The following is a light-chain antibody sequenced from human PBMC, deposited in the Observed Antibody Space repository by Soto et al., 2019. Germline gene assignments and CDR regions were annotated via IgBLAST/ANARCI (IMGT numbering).Light chain of an antibody. Sequence: QSALAQPPSASGSPGQSVTISCTGSGSDIGAYNFVSWYQQHPGKAPKLMIFGVTERPSGVPDRFSGSKSGNTASLTISGLQTEDEADYYCSSYTTRSTRVFGTGTKLTVL. CDR1: GSDIGAYNF. V-gene: IGLV2-8*01. CDR3: SSYTTRSTRV. CDR2: GVT. J-gene: IGLJ1*01.